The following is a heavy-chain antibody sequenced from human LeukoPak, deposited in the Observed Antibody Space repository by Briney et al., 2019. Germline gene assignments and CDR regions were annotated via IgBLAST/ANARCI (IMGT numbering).Heavy chain of an antibody. D-gene: IGHD3-10*01. V-gene: IGHV4-38-2*02. Sequence: PSETLSLTCAVSGYSISSGYYWGWIRQPPGEGLECIGSIYPGGSTYNNPSLKSRVTISVDTSKNQFSLKLRSVTAADTAVYYCARDGAGSATPYYMDVWGKGTTVTVSS. CDR2: IYPGGST. CDR3: ARDGAGSATPYYMDV. J-gene: IGHJ6*03. CDR1: GYSISSGYY.